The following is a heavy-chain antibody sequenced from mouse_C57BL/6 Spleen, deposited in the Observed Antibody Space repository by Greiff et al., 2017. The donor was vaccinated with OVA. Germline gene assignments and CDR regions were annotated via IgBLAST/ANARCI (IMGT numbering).Heavy chain of an antibody. D-gene: IGHD2-3*01. Sequence: VQLQESGAELVRPGASVTLSCKASGYTFTDYEMHWVKQTPVHGLEWIGAIDPETGGTAYNQKFKGKAILTADKSSSTAYMELRSLTSEDSAVYYCTRSGWEDYWGQGTTLTVSS. CDR2: IDPETGGT. V-gene: IGHV1-15*01. CDR3: TRSGWEDY. J-gene: IGHJ2*01. CDR1: GYTFTDYE.